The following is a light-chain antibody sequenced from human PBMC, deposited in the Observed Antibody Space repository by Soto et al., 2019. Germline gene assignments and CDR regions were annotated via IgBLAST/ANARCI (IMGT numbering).Light chain of an antibody. J-gene: IGLJ1*01. CDR3: SSYTSSNTFYV. CDR1: TTDVGTYNY. CDR2: QVS. V-gene: IGLV2-14*01. Sequence: QSALTQPASVSGSPGQSITISCTGSTTDVGTYNYVSWYQHHPGKAPKLMIYQVSNRPSGVSNRFSGSKSGNTASLTISGLQAEDEADYYCSSYTSSNTFYVFGTGTKVTVL.